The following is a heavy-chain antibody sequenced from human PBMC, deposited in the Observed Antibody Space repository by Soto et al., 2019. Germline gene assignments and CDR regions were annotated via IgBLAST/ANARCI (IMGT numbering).Heavy chain of an antibody. CDR1: GYTFTSYG. CDR2: ISAYNGNT. CDR3: ARDRTSRIAAAGTGDY. J-gene: IGHJ4*02. Sequence: QVQLVQSGAEVKKPGASVKVSCKASGYTFTSYGISWVRQAPGQGLEWMGWISAYNGNTNYAQKLQGRVTMTTDTSTSKAYMELRSLRSDDTAVYYCARDRTSRIAAAGTGDYWGQGTLVTVSS. D-gene: IGHD6-13*01. V-gene: IGHV1-18*01.